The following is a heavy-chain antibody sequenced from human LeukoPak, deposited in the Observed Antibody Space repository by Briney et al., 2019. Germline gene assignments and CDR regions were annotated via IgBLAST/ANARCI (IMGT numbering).Heavy chain of an antibody. V-gene: IGHV4-59*01. CDR2: IYYSGST. J-gene: IGHJ3*02. CDR3: ARAGPHDAFDI. Sequence: PSETLFLTCTVSGGSISSYYWSWIRQPPGKGLEWIGYIYYSGSTNYNPSLKSRVTISVDTSKNQFSLKLSSVTAADTAVYYCARAGPHDAFDIWGQGTMVTVSS. CDR1: GGSISSYY.